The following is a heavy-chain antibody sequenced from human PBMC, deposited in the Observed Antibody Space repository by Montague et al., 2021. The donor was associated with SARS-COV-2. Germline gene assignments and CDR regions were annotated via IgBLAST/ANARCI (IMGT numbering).Heavy chain of an antibody. V-gene: IGHV3-7*03. CDR1: GFTFSSYW. J-gene: IGHJ6*02. Sequence: SLRLSCAASGFTFSSYWMSWVRQAPGKGLEWVANIKQDGSEKYYVDSVKGRLTISRDNAKNSLYLQMNSLRAEDTAVYYCAGKSGDTAMVGGMDVWGQGTTVTVSS. D-gene: IGHD5-18*01. CDR2: IKQDGSEK. CDR3: AGKSGDTAMVGGMDV.